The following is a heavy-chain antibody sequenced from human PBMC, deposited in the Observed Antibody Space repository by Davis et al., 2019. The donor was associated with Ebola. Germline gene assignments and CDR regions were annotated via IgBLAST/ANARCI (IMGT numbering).Heavy chain of an antibody. CDR3: ARPIVGATLDAFDI. D-gene: IGHD1-26*01. CDR1: GFTFSSYW. V-gene: IGHV3-7*01. Sequence: GESLKISCAASGFTFSSYWMSWVRQAPGKGLEWVANIKQDGSEKYYVDSVKGRFTISRDNTKNSLYLQMNSLRAEDTAMYYCARPIVGATLDAFDIWGQGTMVTVSS. CDR2: IKQDGSEK. J-gene: IGHJ3*02.